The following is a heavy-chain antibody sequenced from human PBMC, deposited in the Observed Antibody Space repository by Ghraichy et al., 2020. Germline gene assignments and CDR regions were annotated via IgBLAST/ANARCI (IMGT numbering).Heavy chain of an antibody. CDR2: ISYDGSSK. D-gene: IGHD2-21*02. CDR3: AKDNEAYCGGDCYSPDAFDI. V-gene: IGHV3-30*18. CDR1: GFTFSSFR. J-gene: IGHJ3*02. Sequence: GGSLRLSCAASGFTFSSFRMSWVRQAPGKGPEWVTIISYDGSSKDYADSVKGRFTISRDNSKNTLYLHMNSLRAEDTAVYYCAKDNEAYCGGDCYSPDAFDIWGQGTMVTVSS.